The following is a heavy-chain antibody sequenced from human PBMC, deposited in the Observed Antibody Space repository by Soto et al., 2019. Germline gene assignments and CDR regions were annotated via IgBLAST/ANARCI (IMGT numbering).Heavy chain of an antibody. Sequence: GGPLRLSCAASGFTFSSYGMHWVRQAPGKGLEWVAVIWYDGSNKYYADSVKGRFTISRDNSKNTLYLQMNSLRAEDTAVYYCARGLGYCSSTSCPYYYYYGMDVWGQGTTGTVS. V-gene: IGHV3-33*01. CDR1: GFTFSSYG. J-gene: IGHJ6*02. CDR2: IWYDGSNK. D-gene: IGHD2-2*01. CDR3: ARGLGYCSSTSCPYYYYYGMDV.